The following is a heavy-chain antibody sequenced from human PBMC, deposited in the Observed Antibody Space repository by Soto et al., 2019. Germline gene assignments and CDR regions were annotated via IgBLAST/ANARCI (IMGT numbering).Heavy chain of an antibody. CDR1: GYTFTSYY. D-gene: IGHD2-15*01. Sequence: ASVKVSCKASGYTFTSYYMHWVRQAPGQGLEWMGIISPSGGSATYAQKFQGRVTMARDTSTSTVYMELSSLRSDDTAVYYCARDRNSGGLFDYWGQGTPVTVSS. V-gene: IGHV1-46*01. J-gene: IGHJ4*02. CDR3: ARDRNSGGLFDY. CDR2: ISPSGGSA.